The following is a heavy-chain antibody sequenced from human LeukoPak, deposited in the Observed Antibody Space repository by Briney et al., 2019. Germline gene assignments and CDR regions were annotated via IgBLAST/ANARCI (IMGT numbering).Heavy chain of an antibody. Sequence: SETLSLTCTVSGGSISSYYWSWIRQPAGKGLEWIGRIYTSGSTNYNPSLKSRVTISVDTSKNQFSLKLSSVTAADTAVYYCARYGSGSYYNWFDPWGQGTLVTVSS. J-gene: IGHJ5*02. D-gene: IGHD3-10*01. CDR3: ARYGSGSYYNWFDP. V-gene: IGHV4-4*07. CDR1: GGSISSYY. CDR2: IYTSGST.